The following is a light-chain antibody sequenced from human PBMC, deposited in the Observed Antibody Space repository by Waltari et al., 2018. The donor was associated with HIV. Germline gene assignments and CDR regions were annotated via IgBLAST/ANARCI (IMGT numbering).Light chain of an antibody. CDR2: EVN. Sequence: QSALTQPASVSASPGQSITISCTGTSSDIGNYDLVSWYQQRPGKAPKLMIYEVNKWPSGVSNRFSGSKSGITAYLTISGLQAEDEADYYCCSYVTTGTWVFGGGTKLTVL. V-gene: IGLV2-23*02. CDR3: CSYVTTGTWV. J-gene: IGLJ3*02. CDR1: SSDIGNYDL.